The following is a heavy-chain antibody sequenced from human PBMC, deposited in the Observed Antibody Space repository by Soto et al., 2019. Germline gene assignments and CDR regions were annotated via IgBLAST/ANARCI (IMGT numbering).Heavy chain of an antibody. CDR1: GSSSDPFT. V-gene: IGHV3-9*02. Sequence: HPGGSLRLSCAASGSSSDPFTMHWVRELPGKGLEWVAGLSWDRSTVAYADSVQGRFTMSRYHAKNSVDLLMDSLRPDDTALYFCAVSSPEIVVLPASIYFNAWGPGTQVTVSS. D-gene: IGHD2-2*01. CDR2: LSWDRSTV. CDR3: AVSSPEIVVLPASIYFNA. J-gene: IGHJ4*02.